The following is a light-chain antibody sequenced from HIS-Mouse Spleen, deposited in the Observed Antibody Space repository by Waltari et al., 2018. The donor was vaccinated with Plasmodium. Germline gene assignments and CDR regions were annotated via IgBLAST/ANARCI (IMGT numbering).Light chain of an antibody. CDR2: DVS. CDR3: CSYAGSYTLV. V-gene: IGLV2-11*01. CDR1: SSDVGGYNY. J-gene: IGLJ2*01. Sequence: QSALTQPRSVSGSPGQSVPIPCTGTSSDVGGYNYFSWYQQHPGKAPKLMIYDVSKRPSGVPDRFSGSKSGNTASLTISGLQAEDEADYYCCSYAGSYTLVFGGGTKLTVL.